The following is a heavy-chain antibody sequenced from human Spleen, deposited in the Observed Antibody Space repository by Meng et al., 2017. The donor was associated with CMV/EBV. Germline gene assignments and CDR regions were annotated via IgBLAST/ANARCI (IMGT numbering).Heavy chain of an antibody. CDR3: AKDTRGWEVLVSNGLDV. D-gene: IGHD3-10*01. CDR1: GFTFSSYA. CDR2: IWYDGTNK. J-gene: IGHJ6*02. V-gene: IGHV3-33*06. Sequence: GGSLRLSCAASGFTFSSYAMHWVRQAPGKGLEWVAVIWYDGTNKYYVDSVKGRFTISRDNSKNTLYLHMSSLRAEDTAVYYCAKDTRGWEVLVSNGLDVWGQGTTVTVSS.